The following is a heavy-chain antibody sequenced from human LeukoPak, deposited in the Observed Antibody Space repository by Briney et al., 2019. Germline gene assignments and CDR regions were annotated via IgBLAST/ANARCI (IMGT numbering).Heavy chain of an antibody. CDR3: ARSNNDGDYLGVGFDY. V-gene: IGHV7-4-1*02. Sequence: ASVKVSCKASGGIFSRYAINWVRQAPGQGLEWMGWINTNTGNPTYAQGFTGRFVFSLDTSVSTAYLQISSLQAEDTAVYYCARSNNDGDYLGVGFDYWGQGTLVTVSS. CDR2: INTNTGNP. CDR1: GGIFSRYA. J-gene: IGHJ4*02. D-gene: IGHD4-17*01.